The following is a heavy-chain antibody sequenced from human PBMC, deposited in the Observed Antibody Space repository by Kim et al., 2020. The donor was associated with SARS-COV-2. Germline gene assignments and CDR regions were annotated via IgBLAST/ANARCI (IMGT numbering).Heavy chain of an antibody. CDR3: ARDLERREGYDAFDI. V-gene: IGHV3-48*03. Sequence: DSVKGRFTSARDNAKNSLYLQMNSLRAEDTAVYYCARDLERREGYDAFDIWGQGTMVTVSS. D-gene: IGHD1-1*01. J-gene: IGHJ3*02.